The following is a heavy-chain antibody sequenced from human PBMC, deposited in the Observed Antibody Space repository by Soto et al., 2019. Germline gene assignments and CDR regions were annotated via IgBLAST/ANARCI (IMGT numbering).Heavy chain of an antibody. J-gene: IGHJ4*02. CDR3: AXGLGFCGNTGCYIWFDY. CDR2: ISASGTTT. CDR1: GFTFNTYA. Sequence: GGSLRLSCAASGFTFNTYAMSWVRQAPGKGLERVSSISASGTTTYYADSVKGRFTISRDNSENTLFLQMNTLRAEDTAVHYCAXGLGFCGNTGCYIWFDYWGPGSLVTVSS. V-gene: IGHV3-23*01. D-gene: IGHD2-2*02.